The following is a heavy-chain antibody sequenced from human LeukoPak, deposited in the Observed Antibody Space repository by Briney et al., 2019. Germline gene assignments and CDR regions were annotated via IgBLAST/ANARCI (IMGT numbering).Heavy chain of an antibody. J-gene: IGHJ4*02. V-gene: IGHV4-4*09. CDR1: GGSVSSYY. CDR2: IYTSGST. Sequence: SETLSLTCTVSGGSVSSYYWSWVRQPPGKGLEWIGYIYTSGSTNYNPSLKSRVTISVDTSKNQFSLKLSSVTAADTAVYYCARHGLARLMGGSYYFDYWGQGTLVTVPS. CDR3: ARHGLARLMGGSYYFDY. D-gene: IGHD1-26*01.